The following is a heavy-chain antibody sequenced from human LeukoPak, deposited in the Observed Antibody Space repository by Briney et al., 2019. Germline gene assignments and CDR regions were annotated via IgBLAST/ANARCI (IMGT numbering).Heavy chain of an antibody. D-gene: IGHD4-11*01. V-gene: IGHV1-69*04. Sequence: ASVKVSCKATGGTFSSYAISWVRQAPGQGLEWMGRIIPIFGIANYAQKFQGRVTITADKSTSTAYMELSSLRSEDTAVYYCAREVVTTNRNWFDPWGQGTLVTVSS. CDR3: AREVVTTNRNWFDP. CDR2: IIPIFGIA. CDR1: GGTFSSYA. J-gene: IGHJ5*02.